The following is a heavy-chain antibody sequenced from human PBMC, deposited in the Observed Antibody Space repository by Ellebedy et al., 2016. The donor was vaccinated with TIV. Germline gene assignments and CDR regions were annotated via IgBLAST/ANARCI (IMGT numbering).Heavy chain of an antibody. D-gene: IGHD5-18*01. CDR2: ISSGGSTT. V-gene: IGHV3-23*01. J-gene: IGHJ6*02. Sequence: GESLKISCAASGFTFSIYAMSWVRQAPGKGLEWVSAISSGGSTTYYADSVKGRLTISRDNSKDTLYLQVSSLKVEDTAIYYCAKDFNPDTHLVHGMDVWGQGTTVTVSS. CDR1: GFTFSIYA. CDR3: AKDFNPDTHLVHGMDV.